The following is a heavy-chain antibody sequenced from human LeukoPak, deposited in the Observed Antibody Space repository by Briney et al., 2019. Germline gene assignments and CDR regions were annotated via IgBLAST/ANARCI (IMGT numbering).Heavy chain of an antibody. CDR2: AHYSGTT. CDR3: ATADRGVFDY. CDR1: GGSISGYY. Sequence: SETLSLTCTVSGGSISGYYWSWIRQPLGKGLEWIGYAHYSGTTNYNPSLKSRATISLDTSKNQFSLKLSSVTAADTAVFYCATADRGVFDYWGQGTLVTVSS. J-gene: IGHJ4*02. V-gene: IGHV4-59*01. D-gene: IGHD1-14*01.